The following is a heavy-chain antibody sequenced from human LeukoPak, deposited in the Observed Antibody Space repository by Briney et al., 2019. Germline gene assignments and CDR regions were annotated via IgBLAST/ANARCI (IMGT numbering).Heavy chain of an antibody. CDR3: ARGSSFGSY. CDR2: INSDVSEG. CDR1: GFIVSGFW. D-gene: IGHD6-6*01. J-gene: IGHJ4*02. V-gene: IGHV3-7*01. Sequence: PGGSLRLSCAVSGFIVSGFWMSWSRQAPGKGLEWVASINSDVSEGYYADVVKGRFTISRDNAKNSLYLQMNSLKVEDTAVYYCARGSSFGSYWGQGTLVTVSS.